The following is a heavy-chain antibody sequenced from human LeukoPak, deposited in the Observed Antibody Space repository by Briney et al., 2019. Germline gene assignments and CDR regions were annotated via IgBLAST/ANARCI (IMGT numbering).Heavy chain of an antibody. CDR3: ARDLIQLWSLFDY. D-gene: IGHD5-18*01. CDR2: ISGSGGST. V-gene: IGHV3-23*01. CDR1: GFGFNDHG. Sequence: GGSLRLSCAASGFGFNDHGMNWIRQAPGKGLEWVSAISGSGGSTHYADSVKGRFTISRDNSKNTLYLQMNSLRAEDTAVYYCARDLIQLWSLFDYWGQGTLVTVSS. J-gene: IGHJ4*02.